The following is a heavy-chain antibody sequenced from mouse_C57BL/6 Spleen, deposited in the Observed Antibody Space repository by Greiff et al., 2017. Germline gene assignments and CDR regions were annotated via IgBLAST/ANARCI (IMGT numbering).Heavy chain of an antibody. Sequence: EVKLEESGPELVKPGASVKMSCKASGYTFTDYNMHWVKQSHGKSLEWIGYINPNNGGTRYNQKFKGKATLTVNKSSSTAYMELRSLTSEDSAVYYCASPSCYSNYAGVYWGQGTTLTVSS. J-gene: IGHJ2*01. CDR3: ASPSCYSNYAGVY. CDR1: GYTFTDYN. CDR2: INPNNGGT. D-gene: IGHD2-5*01. V-gene: IGHV1-22*01.